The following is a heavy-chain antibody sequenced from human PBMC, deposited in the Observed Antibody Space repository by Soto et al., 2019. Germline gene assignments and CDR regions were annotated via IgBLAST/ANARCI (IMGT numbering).Heavy chain of an antibody. Sequence: SETLSLTCTVSGGSLASSSYYWAWIRQPPGKGLEWIGTIYYSGSTYYNPSLKTRVTISVDTSKNEFSLKLSSVTAADTAVYYCARTMLWFGELLWSFDYWAQGTLVTVSS. D-gene: IGHD3-10*01. V-gene: IGHV4-39*01. CDR2: IYYSGST. CDR1: GGSLASSSYY. CDR3: ARTMLWFGELLWSFDY. J-gene: IGHJ4*02.